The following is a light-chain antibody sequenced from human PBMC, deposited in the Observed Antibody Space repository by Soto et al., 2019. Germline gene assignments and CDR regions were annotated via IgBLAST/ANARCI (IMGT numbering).Light chain of an antibody. J-gene: IGKJ1*01. Sequence: EVVLTQSPATLSLSPGDRATLPCRASQDIGSAVAWYHQRSGQAPRLLIFDASIRVPTTPARFSGSVSGTEFTLTISSLESEDFAVYFCQQYGDRPRTFGQGTKVDIK. CDR3: QQYGDRPRT. CDR2: DAS. CDR1: QDIGSA. V-gene: IGKV3-15*01.